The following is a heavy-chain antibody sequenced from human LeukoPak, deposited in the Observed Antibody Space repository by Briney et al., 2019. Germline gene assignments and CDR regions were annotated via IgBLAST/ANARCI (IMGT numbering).Heavy chain of an antibody. J-gene: IGHJ4*02. Sequence: GGSLRLSCAASGFTFSSYWMHSVRQAPGKGLVWVSRISSAGSTVYADFVKGRFTISRDNAKNTLYLQMNSLREEDTAVYYCVTSTSWPGNWGQETLVTPSS. CDR2: ISSAGST. CDR1: GFTFSSYW. V-gene: IGHV3-74*01. CDR3: VTSTSWPGN. D-gene: IGHD2-15*01.